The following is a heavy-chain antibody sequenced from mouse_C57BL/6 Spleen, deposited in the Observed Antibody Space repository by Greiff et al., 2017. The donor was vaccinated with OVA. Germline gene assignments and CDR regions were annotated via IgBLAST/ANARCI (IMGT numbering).Heavy chain of an antibody. CDR3: ARIYYDCDGFAY. D-gene: IGHD2-4*01. CDR2: ISSGSSTI. V-gene: IGHV5-17*01. J-gene: IGHJ3*01. Sequence: DVKLVESGGGLVKPGGSLKLSCAASGFTFSDYGMHWVRQAPEKGLEWVAYISSGSSTIYYADTVKGRVTISRDNAKNTLFLQMTSLRSEDTAMYYCARIYYDCDGFAYWGQGTLVTVSA. CDR1: GFTFSDYG.